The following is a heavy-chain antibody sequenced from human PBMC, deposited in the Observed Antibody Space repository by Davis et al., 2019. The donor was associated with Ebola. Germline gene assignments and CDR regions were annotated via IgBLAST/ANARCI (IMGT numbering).Heavy chain of an antibody. D-gene: IGHD6-19*01. J-gene: IGHJ5*02. V-gene: IGHV4-34*01. Sequence: SETLSLTCTVSGGSISSYYWSWIRQPPGKGLEWIGEINHSGSTNYNPSLKSRVTISVDTSKNQFSLKLSSVTAADTAVYYCARDMGWLVMSWFDPWGQGTLVTVSS. CDR1: GGSISSYY. CDR3: ARDMGWLVMSWFDP. CDR2: INHSGST.